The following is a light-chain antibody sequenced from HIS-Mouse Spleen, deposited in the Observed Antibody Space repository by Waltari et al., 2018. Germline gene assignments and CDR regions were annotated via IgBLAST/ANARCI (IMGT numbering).Light chain of an antibody. V-gene: IGLV2-11*01. CDR1: SSDVGGYNY. J-gene: IGLJ2*01. CDR3: CSYAGSYRGV. Sequence: QSALTQPRSVSGSPGQSVTISCTGTSSDVGGYNYVPWYQQHPGKAPKLMIYDVSKRPSGVPDRFSGSKSGNTASLTISGLQAEDEADYYCCSYAGSYRGVFGGGTKLTVL. CDR2: DVS.